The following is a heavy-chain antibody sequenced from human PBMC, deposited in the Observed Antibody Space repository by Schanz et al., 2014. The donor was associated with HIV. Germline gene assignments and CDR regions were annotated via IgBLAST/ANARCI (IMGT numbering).Heavy chain of an antibody. CDR3: ARDNSGSIDY. D-gene: IGHD3-10*01. Sequence: QVELVESGGGVVQPGGSLRLSCAASGFTFSNYAIHWVRQAPGKGLEGVTLIWNDGTSKYYADSVKGRFTISRDASKNALYLQMNSLRAEDTAVYYCARDNSGSIDYWGQGTLVTVSS. V-gene: IGHV3-33*01. CDR2: IWNDGTSK. J-gene: IGHJ4*02. CDR1: GFTFSNYA.